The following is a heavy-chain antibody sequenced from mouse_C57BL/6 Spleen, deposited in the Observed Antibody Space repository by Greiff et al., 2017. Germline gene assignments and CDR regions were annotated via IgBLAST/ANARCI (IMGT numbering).Heavy chain of an antibody. CDR3: ARHEENGSSWGYYFDY. V-gene: IGHV1-62-2*01. CDR1: GYTFTEYT. CDR2: FYPGSGSI. J-gene: IGHJ2*01. D-gene: IGHD1-1*01. Sequence: QVQLQQSGAELVKPGASVKLSCKASGYTFTEYTIHWVKQRSGQGLEWIGWFYPGSGSIKYNEKFKDKATLTADKSSSTVYMELSRLTSEDSAVYFCARHEENGSSWGYYFDYWGQGTTLTVSS.